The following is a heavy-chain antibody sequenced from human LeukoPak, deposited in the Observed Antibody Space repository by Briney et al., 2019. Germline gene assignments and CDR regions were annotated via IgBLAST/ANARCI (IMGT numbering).Heavy chain of an antibody. Sequence: GGSLRLSCAASGFTFSSYSMTWVRQAPGKGLEWVSSISTSSIYIYYADSVKGRFTISRDNARNSLYLQMNSLRAEDTAVYYCARDSEGVTGTTSLFDPWGQGTLVTVSS. CDR2: ISTSSIYI. CDR3: ARDSEGVTGTTSLFDP. V-gene: IGHV3-21*01. CDR1: GFTFSSYS. J-gene: IGHJ5*02. D-gene: IGHD1-7*01.